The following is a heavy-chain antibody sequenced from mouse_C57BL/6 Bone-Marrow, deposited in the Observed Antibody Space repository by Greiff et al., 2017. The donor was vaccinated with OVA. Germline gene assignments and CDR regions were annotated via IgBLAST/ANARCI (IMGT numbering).Heavy chain of an antibody. J-gene: IGHJ4*01. CDR3: ARDAGDSNEDMDY. CDR1: GFTFSDFY. Sequence: EVMLVESGGGLVQSGRSLRLSCATSGFTFSDFYMEWVRQAPGKGLEWIAASRTKANDYTTEYSASVKGRFIVSRDTSQSILYLQMNALRAEDTAIYYCARDAGDSNEDMDYWGQGTSVTVSS. CDR2: SRTKANDYTT. D-gene: IGHD2-5*01. V-gene: IGHV7-1*01.